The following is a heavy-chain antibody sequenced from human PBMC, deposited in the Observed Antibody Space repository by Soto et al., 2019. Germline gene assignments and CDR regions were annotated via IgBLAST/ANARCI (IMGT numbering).Heavy chain of an antibody. CDR2: IYYGGST. D-gene: IGHD1-26*01. CDR3: ASSPRGSYFDY. CDR1: GGSISSSSYY. Sequence: QLQLQESGPGLVKPSETLSLTCTVSGGSISSSSYYWGWIRQPPGKGLEWIGSIYYGGSTYYNPSVKSRLPRSVDTCKTACALKPSSVTAAGTAGDYSASSPRGSYFDYGGQGTLVTVSS. V-gene: IGHV4-39*01. J-gene: IGHJ4*02.